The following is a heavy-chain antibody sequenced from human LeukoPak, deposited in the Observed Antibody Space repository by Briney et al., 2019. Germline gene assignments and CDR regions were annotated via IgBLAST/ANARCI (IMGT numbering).Heavy chain of an antibody. J-gene: IGHJ5*02. V-gene: IGHV1-2*02. CDR1: GYSFADYY. Sequence: ASVKVSCKASGYSFADYYMHWVRQAPGQGLEWMGWIKPNSGDTRSAQKFQGRVIMTRDTSTGTAYMELSSLRYDDTAVYYCATNILVRDIINWFDPWGQGTLVTVSS. CDR2: IKPNSGDT. CDR3: ATNILVRDIINWFDP. D-gene: IGHD3-10*01.